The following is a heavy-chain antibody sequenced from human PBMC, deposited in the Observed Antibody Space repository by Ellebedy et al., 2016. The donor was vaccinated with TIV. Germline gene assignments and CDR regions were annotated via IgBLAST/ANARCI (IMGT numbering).Heavy chain of an antibody. D-gene: IGHD3-22*01. CDR3: ARDSSDTSGYYIPHFDY. CDR2: IWHDGSEK. J-gene: IGHJ4*02. CDR1: GFTFSTYG. V-gene: IGHV3-33*01. Sequence: SLKISCAASGFTFSTYGMHWVRQAPGKGLEWVAVIWHDGSEKFYVDSVKGRFTIFRDNSESTVDLQMDSLRVEDTGTYYCARDSSDTSGYYIPHFDYWGQGTLVTVSS.